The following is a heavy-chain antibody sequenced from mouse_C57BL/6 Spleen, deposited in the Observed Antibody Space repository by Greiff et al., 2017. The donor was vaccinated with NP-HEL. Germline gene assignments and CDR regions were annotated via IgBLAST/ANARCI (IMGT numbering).Heavy chain of an antibody. Sequence: VQLQQPGAELVRPGSSVKLSCKASGYTFTSYWMHWVKQRPIQGLEWIGNIDPSDSETHYNQKFKDKATLTVDKSSSTAYMQLSSLTSEDSAVYYCARVREGGLLPFDYWGQGTTLTVSS. CDR3: ARVREGGLLPFDY. CDR1: GYTFTSYW. D-gene: IGHD2-3*01. J-gene: IGHJ2*01. CDR2: IDPSDSET. V-gene: IGHV1-52*01.